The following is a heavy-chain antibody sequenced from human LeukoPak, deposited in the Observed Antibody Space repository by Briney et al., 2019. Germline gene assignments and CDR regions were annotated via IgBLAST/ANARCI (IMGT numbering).Heavy chain of an antibody. Sequence: ASVNVSRKASVYTFTSYDINCVRQATRQGLEWRGWMNPNSGNTAYAQKFQGRVTMTRNTSINTAYMEMSSLRSEDTAVHYCASSTARASYHGMDVWGQGTTVTVSS. J-gene: IGHJ6*02. CDR3: ASSTARASYHGMDV. CDR1: VYTFTSYD. CDR2: MNPNSGNT. V-gene: IGHV1-8*01. D-gene: IGHD2-21*02.